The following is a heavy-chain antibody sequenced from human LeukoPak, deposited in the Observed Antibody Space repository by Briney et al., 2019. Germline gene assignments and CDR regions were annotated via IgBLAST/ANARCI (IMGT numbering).Heavy chain of an antibody. CDR2: TYYRSKWYN. J-gene: IGHJ4*02. CDR3: ARDFGTTGWHTFDY. CDR1: GDSVSSKNGA. V-gene: IGHV6-1*01. D-gene: IGHD6-19*01. Sequence: SQTLSLTCAFSGDSVSSKNGACNWIRQSPSRVLEWLGTTYYRSKWYNDYAESMEGRMTISQDTSTNPYSLHLNSVTHDDTAVYYCARDFGTTGWHTFDYWGQGTLVTVSS.